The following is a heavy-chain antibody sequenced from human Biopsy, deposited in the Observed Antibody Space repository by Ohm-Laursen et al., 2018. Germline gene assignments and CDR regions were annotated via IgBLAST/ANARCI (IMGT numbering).Heavy chain of an antibody. J-gene: IGHJ4*02. CDR2: IYDRGSTA. V-gene: IGHV4-61*01. D-gene: IGHD6-19*01. CDR3: ARGMRSSGWPYFDS. Sequence: GTLSFTCTVSGDSVSSGSFYWTWIRQPPGQGLEYIGYIYDRGSTANYNPSLESRVTMSVDMPKNQFSLKLSSVTAADTATYYCARGMRSSGWPYFDSWGQGTLVTVSS. CDR1: GDSVSSGSFY.